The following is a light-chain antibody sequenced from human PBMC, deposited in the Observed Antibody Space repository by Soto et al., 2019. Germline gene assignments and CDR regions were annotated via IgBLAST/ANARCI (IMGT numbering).Light chain of an antibody. CDR3: YSYTTSSTYV. J-gene: IGLJ1*01. Sequence: QSVLTQPASVSGSPGQSITISCTGTSSDVGAYNYVSLYQQHPAKIPKLMIYHVSNRPSGVSDRFSGSKSGNTASLTISGLQAEDEADYYCYSYTTSSTYVFGTGTKLTVL. V-gene: IGLV2-14*01. CDR2: HVS. CDR1: SSDVGAYNY.